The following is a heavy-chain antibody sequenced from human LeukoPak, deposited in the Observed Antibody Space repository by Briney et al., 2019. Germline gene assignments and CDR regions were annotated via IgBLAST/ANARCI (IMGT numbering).Heavy chain of an antibody. CDR1: GYTFTSNY. CDR3: ARDNSVRDEAWWFTP. J-gene: IGHJ5*02. CDR2: ISPSGGST. V-gene: IGHV1-46*01. D-gene: IGHD5-24*01. Sequence: ASVKVSCKAFGYTFTSNYMHWVRQAPGQGPEWMGVISPSGGSTTYAQKFQGRVTLTRDMSTGTDYLELSSLRSEDTAVYYCARDNSVRDEAWWFTPWGQGTLVTVSS.